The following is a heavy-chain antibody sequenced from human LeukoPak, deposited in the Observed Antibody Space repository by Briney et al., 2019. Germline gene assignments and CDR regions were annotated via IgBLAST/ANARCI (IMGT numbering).Heavy chain of an antibody. CDR1: GGSISSSSYY. Sequence: PSETLSLTCTVSGGSISSSSYYWGWIRQPPGKGLEWIGSIYYSGSTYYNPSLKSRVTISVDTSKNQFSLKLSSVTAADTAVYYCARHGRGDIVVVPAARWFDPWGQGTLVTVSS. J-gene: IGHJ5*02. CDR2: IYYSGST. D-gene: IGHD2-2*01. V-gene: IGHV4-39*01. CDR3: ARHGRGDIVVVPAARWFDP.